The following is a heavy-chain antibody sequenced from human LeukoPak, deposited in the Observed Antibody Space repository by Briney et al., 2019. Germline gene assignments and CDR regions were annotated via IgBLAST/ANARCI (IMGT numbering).Heavy chain of an antibody. J-gene: IGHJ4*02. D-gene: IGHD6-13*01. Sequence: GGTLRLSCAASGFTFSSYGMSWVRQAPGKGLEWVSAISGSGGSTYYADSVKGRFTISRDNSKNTLYLQMNSLRAEDTAVYYCAKVRLAAAADPSDYWGQGTLVTVSS. V-gene: IGHV3-23*01. CDR2: ISGSGGST. CDR1: GFTFSSYG. CDR3: AKVRLAAAADPSDY.